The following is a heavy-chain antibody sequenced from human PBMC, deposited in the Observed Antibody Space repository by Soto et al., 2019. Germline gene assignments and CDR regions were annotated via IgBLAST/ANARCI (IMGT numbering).Heavy chain of an antibody. CDR1: GFTFSSYA. D-gene: IGHD3-22*01. V-gene: IGHV3-23*01. J-gene: IGHJ3*02. Sequence: GGSLRLSCAASGFTFSSYAMSWVRQAPGKGLEWVSAISGSGGSTYYADSVKGRFTISRDNSKNTLYLQMNSLRAEDTAVYYCAKDLSHNYDDSSGSDAFDIWGQGTMVTVSS. CDR2: ISGSGGST. CDR3: AKDLSHNYDDSSGSDAFDI.